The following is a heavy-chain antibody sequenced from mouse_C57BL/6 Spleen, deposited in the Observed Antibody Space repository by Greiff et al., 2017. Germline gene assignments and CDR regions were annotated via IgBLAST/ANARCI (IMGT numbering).Heavy chain of an antibody. CDR3: ARDQIAAVVAERYYFDY. Sequence: QVQLQQSGPELVKPGASVKLSCKASGYTFTSYDINWVKQRPGQGLEWIGWIYPRDGSTKYNEKFKGKATLTVDTSSSTAYMELHCLTSEDSAVCFRARDQIAAVVAERYYFDYWGQGTTRTVSS. V-gene: IGHV1-85*01. J-gene: IGHJ2*01. CDR1: GYTFTSYD. CDR2: IYPRDGST. D-gene: IGHD1-1*01.